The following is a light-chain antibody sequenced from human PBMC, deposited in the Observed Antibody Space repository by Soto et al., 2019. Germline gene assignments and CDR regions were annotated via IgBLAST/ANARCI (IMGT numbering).Light chain of an antibody. CDR1: QDISTY. CDR3: QQYDNLPVT. J-gene: IGKJ3*01. Sequence: DIQMTQSPSSLSAFVGDRVTITCQASQDISTYVNWYQQKPGKTPNLLIYAATNLETRGPSRFSGSGSGTKFTLTISRLQSEDIVTYYCQQYDNLPVTFGPGTKVNVK. CDR2: AAT. V-gene: IGKV1-33*01.